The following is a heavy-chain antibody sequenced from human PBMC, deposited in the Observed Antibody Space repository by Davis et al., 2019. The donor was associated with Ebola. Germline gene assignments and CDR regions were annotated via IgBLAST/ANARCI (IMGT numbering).Heavy chain of an antibody. CDR2: IIPIIETA. V-gene: IGHV1-69*13. D-gene: IGHD5-12*01. Sequence: SVKVSCKASGGTFNKYAFSWVRQAPGQGLEWLGGIIPIIETANYAQKFQGRVTITADESTSTTYMELSSLRSEDTALYYCTTPGGQDSGYDVFDIWGQGTMVTVSS. CDR1: GGTFNKYA. CDR3: TTPGGQDSGYDVFDI. J-gene: IGHJ3*02.